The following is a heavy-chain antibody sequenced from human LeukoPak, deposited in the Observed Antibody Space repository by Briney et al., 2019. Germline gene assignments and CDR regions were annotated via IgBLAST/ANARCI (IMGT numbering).Heavy chain of an antibody. CDR2: ISGSGDST. CDR1: GFTFSSYA. J-gene: IGHJ4*02. V-gene: IGHV3-23*01. CDR3: AKDVVGQQWPENY. Sequence: TGGSLRLSCAASGFTFSSYAMSWVRQAPGKGLEWVSAISGSGDSTYYADSVKGRFTISRDNSKNTLYLQMNSLRAEDTAVYFCAKDVVGQQWPENYWGQGTLVTVSS. D-gene: IGHD6-19*01.